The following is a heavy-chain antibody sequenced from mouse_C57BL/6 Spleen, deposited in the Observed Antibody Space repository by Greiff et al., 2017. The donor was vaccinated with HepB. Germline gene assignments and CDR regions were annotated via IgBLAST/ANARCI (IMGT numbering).Heavy chain of an antibody. CDR1: GFTFSDYG. CDR2: ISSGSSTI. D-gene: IGHD2-2*01. V-gene: IGHV5-17*01. J-gene: IGHJ1*03. CDR3: ARGGGYDRVYWYFDV. Sequence: EVMLVESGGGLVKPGGSLKLSCAASGFTFSDYGMHWVRQAPEKGLEWVAYISSGSSTIYYADTVKGRFTISRDNAKNTLFLQMTSLRSEDTAMYYCARGGGYDRVYWYFDVWGTGTTVTVSS.